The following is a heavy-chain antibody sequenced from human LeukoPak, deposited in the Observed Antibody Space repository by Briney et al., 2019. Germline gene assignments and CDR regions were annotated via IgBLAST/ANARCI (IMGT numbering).Heavy chain of an antibody. CDR1: GFTFSSYA. J-gene: IGHJ4*02. CDR3: AKFLPTHIVVANYYFDY. Sequence: PGGSLSLSCAASGFTFSSYAMSGVRQAPGKGLEWVSAIGGSGGSTYYADSVKGRFPISRDNSKNTLYLLMNSLRAEDTAVYYCAKFLPTHIVVANYYFDYWGQGTLVTVSS. CDR2: IGGSGGST. D-gene: IGHD2-21*01. V-gene: IGHV3-23*01.